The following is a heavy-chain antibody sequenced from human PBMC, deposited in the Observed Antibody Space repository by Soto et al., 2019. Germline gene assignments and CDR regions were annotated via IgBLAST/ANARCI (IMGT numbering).Heavy chain of an antibody. J-gene: IGHJ6*02. D-gene: IGHD4-17*01. Sequence: VQLVESGGGLVQPGGSLRLSCAASGFTFSSYSMNWVRQAPGKGLEWVSYISSSSSTIYYADSVKGRFTISRHNAKNSLYLQMNSLRDEDTAVYYCARDDYDYGDTPDYYYGMDVWGQGTTVTVSS. CDR1: GFTFSSYS. V-gene: IGHV3-48*02. CDR2: ISSSSSTI. CDR3: ARDDYDYGDTPDYYYGMDV.